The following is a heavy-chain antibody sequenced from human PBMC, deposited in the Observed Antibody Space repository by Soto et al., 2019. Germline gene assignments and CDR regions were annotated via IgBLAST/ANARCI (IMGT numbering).Heavy chain of an antibody. V-gene: IGHV3-11*01. CDR1: GFTFSDYY. Sequence: QVQLVESGGGLVKPGGSLRLSCVSSGFTFSDYYMSWTRQATGKGLEWLSYITTSGIIKYYADSVKCRFTISRDNAKQSLYLQMNSLRAEATAVYYCARPIYFDYWGQGTLVTVSS. CDR2: ITTSGIIK. J-gene: IGHJ4*02. CDR3: ARPIYFDY.